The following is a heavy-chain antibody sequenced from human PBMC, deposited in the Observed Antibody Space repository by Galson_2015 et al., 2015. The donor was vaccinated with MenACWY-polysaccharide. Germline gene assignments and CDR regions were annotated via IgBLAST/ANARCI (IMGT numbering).Heavy chain of an antibody. Sequence: LRLSCAASGFIFNNAWMNWVRQAPGKGLEWVGRIKSKTDGGTIDYAAPVKGRSIISRDDSKNTLFLQMNSLRTEDAAVYYCTTGIYCAGDCYDWYFDLWGRGTLVTVSS. CDR2: IKSKTDGGTI. J-gene: IGHJ2*01. CDR1: GFIFNNAW. V-gene: IGHV3-15*01. D-gene: IGHD2-21*02. CDR3: TTGIYCAGDCYDWYFDL.